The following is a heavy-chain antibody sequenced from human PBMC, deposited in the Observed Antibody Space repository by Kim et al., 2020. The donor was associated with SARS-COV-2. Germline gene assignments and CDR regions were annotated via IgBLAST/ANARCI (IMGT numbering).Heavy chain of an antibody. CDR3: ARDSITMIRGVIRVANYFDC. CDR2: ISYDGSSK. Sequence: GGSLRLSCAASGFTFSTYGMHWVRQAPGKGLEWVAVISYDGSSKYYADSVKGRFTISRDNSKNTLYLQMNSLRAEDTAVYYCARDSITMIRGVIRVANYFDCWGQGTLVTVSS. V-gene: IGHV3-33*05. J-gene: IGHJ4*02. D-gene: IGHD3-10*01. CDR1: GFTFSTYG.